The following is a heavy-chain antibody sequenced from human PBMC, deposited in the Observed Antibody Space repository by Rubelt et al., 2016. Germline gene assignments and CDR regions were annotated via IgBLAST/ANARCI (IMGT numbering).Heavy chain of an antibody. CDR3: AKDIYVFAMVYYYGMDV. V-gene: IGHV3-23*01. Sequence: YYVDSVKGRFTISRDNSKNTLYLQMNSLRAEDTAVYYCAKDIYVFAMVYYYGMDVWGQGTTVTVSS. J-gene: IGHJ6*02. D-gene: IGHD5-18*01.